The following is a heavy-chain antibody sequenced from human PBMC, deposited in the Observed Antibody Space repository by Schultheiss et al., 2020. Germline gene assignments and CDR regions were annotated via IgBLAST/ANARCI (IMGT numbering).Heavy chain of an antibody. CDR2: IYYSGST. Sequence: SETLALTCTVSGGSISSGGYYWSWIRQHPGKGLEWIGYIYYSGSTYYNPSLKSRVTISVDTSKNQFSLKLSSVTAADTAVYYCAREGYSGYETGKWGQGTLVNVS. J-gene: IGHJ4*02. D-gene: IGHD5-12*01. V-gene: IGHV4-31*03. CDR1: GGSISSGGYY. CDR3: AREGYSGYETGK.